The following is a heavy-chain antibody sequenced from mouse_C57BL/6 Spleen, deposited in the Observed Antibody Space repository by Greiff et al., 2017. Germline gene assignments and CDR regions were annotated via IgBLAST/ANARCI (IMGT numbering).Heavy chain of an antibody. V-gene: IGHV1-53*01. CDR2: INPSNGGT. Sequence: QVQLQQPGTELVKPGASVKLSCKASGYTFTSYWMHWVKQRPGQGLEWIGNINPSNGGTKYNEKFQSKATLTVDKSSSTAYMQLSSLASEASAVYYGARSRATYGNYRGYFDVWGTGTTVTVSS. J-gene: IGHJ1*03. D-gene: IGHD2-1*01. CDR3: ARSRATYGNYRGYFDV. CDR1: GYTFTSYW.